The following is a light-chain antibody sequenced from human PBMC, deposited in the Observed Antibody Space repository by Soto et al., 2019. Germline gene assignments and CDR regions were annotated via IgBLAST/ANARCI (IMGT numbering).Light chain of an antibody. V-gene: IGKV3D-20*02. CDR3: QQRSNWPT. Sequence: FVLTQSPGTLSLSPGERATLSCRASQTVRNNYLAWYQQKPGQAPRLLIYDASSRATGIPARFSGSGSGTDFTLTISSLEPEDFAVYYCQQRSNWPTFGQGTRLEIK. CDR2: DAS. CDR1: QTVRNNY. J-gene: IGKJ5*01.